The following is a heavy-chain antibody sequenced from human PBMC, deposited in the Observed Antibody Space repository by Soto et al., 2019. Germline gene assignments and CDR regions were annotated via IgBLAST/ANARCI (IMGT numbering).Heavy chain of an antibody. CDR1: VFTCSSYA. V-gene: IGHV3-23*01. D-gene: IGHD2-2*01. J-gene: IGHJ6*02. CDR2: ISGSGGST. Sequence: PRWSLRLSCSASVFTCSSYAVSWLRQAPGKGLEWVSAISGSGGSTYYADSVKGRFTISRDNSKNTLYLQMNSLRAEDTAVYYCAKDPHIVVVPAAPQPSYYYYGMDVWGQGTTVTVSS. CDR3: AKDPHIVVVPAAPQPSYYYYGMDV.